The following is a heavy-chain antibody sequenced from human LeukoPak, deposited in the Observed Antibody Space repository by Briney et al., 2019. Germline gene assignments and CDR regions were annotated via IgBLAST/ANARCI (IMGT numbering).Heavy chain of an antibody. CDR3: AKDRDYGDYGRVDAFDI. D-gene: IGHD4-17*01. CDR2: ISGSGGST. Sequence: GGSLRLSCAASGFTFSSYAMSWVRQAPGKGLEWVSAISGSGGSTYYANSVKGRLTISRDNSKNTLYLQMNSLRAEDTAVYYCAKDRDYGDYGRVDAFDIWGQGTMVTVSS. J-gene: IGHJ3*02. CDR1: GFTFSSYA. V-gene: IGHV3-23*01.